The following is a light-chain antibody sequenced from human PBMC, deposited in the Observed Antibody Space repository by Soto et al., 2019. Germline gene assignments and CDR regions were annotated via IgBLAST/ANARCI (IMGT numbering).Light chain of an antibody. CDR1: QSVTKNN. Sequence: EIVLTKSPGTLSLSPGERATLSCRASQSVTKNNLNWYQQKPGQAPRLLIYDASNRATGIPARFSGSGSGTDFTLTISSLEPEDFAVYYCQQRSNWPPTFGQGTRLEIK. J-gene: IGKJ5*01. CDR3: QQRSNWPPT. CDR2: DAS. V-gene: IGKV3-11*01.